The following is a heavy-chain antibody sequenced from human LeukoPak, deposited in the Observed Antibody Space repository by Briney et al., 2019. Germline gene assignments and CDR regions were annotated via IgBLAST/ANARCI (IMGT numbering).Heavy chain of an antibody. Sequence: GGSLRLSSAASGFTFSSYSVNWVRLAPGKGLEWDSYISSSSSTIYYVESVKGRFTISRDNAKNSLYLQMNSLRAEDTAVYYCARSEVTPYGYFDYWGQGTLVTVSS. CDR1: GFTFSSYS. CDR2: ISSSSSTI. D-gene: IGHD3-10*01. CDR3: ARSEVTPYGYFDY. V-gene: IGHV3-48*01. J-gene: IGHJ4*02.